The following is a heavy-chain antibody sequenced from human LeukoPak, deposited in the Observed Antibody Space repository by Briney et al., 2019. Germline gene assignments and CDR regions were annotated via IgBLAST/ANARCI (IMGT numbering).Heavy chain of an antibody. J-gene: IGHJ4*02. CDR1: GGTFSSYA. CDR3: AFGEQLATNFDY. Sequence: SVKVSCKASGGTFSSYAISWVRQAPGQGLEWMGGIIPIFGTANYAQKFQGRVTITADKSTSTAYMELSSLRSEDTAVYYCAFGEQLATNFDYWGQGTLVTVSS. V-gene: IGHV1-69*06. CDR2: IIPIFGTA. D-gene: IGHD6-6*01.